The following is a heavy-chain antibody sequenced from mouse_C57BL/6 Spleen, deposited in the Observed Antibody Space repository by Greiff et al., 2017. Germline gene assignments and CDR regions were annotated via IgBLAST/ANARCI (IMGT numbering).Heavy chain of an antibody. Sequence: QVQLQQPGAELVKPGASVKLSCKASGYTFTSYWMQWVKQRPGQGLEWIGEIDPSDSYTNYNQKFKGKATLTVDTSSSTAYMQLSSLTSEDSAVYYCARLTTVVREAMDYWGQGTSVTVSS. CDR1: GYTFTSYW. V-gene: IGHV1-50*01. CDR3: ARLTTVVREAMDY. J-gene: IGHJ4*01. D-gene: IGHD1-1*01. CDR2: IDPSDSYT.